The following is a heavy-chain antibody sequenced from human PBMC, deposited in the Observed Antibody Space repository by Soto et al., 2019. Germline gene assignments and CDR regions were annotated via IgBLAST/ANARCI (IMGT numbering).Heavy chain of an antibody. D-gene: IGHD6-19*01. CDR1: GFNFKKFA. J-gene: IGHJ4*02. V-gene: IGHV3-23*01. CDR3: AKADGEQWLLPHLDK. CDR2: ISCCGGST. Sequence: EVQLLESGGGVVQPGGSLRLSCVASGFNFKKFAMSWVRQAPGEGLEWVSGISCCGGSTSYADSVKGRFSIARDGSTNTISLQMNNLRVEDTAQYYCAKADGEQWLLPHLDKWGQGTLVTVS.